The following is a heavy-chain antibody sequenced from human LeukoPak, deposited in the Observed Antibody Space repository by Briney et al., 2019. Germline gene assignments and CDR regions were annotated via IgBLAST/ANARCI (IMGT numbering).Heavy chain of an antibody. CDR1: GFTFGDYA. V-gene: IGHV3-49*04. CDR3: TRQQWPEYNWFDR. D-gene: IGHD6-19*01. CDR2: IRSKAYGGTS. J-gene: IGHJ5*02. Sequence: PGGSLRLSCTASGFTFGDYAMSWVRQAPGKGLEWVGFIRSKAYGGTSEYAASVRGRFTISRDDSKSIAYLQMNSLKTEDTAVYYCTRQQWPEYNWFDRWGQGTLVTVSS.